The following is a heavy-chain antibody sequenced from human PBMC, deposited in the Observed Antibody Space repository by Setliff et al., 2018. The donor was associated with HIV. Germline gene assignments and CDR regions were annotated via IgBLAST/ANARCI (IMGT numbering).Heavy chain of an antibody. Sequence: SETLSLTCDVYGGSFSGYYWSWIRQPPGKGLEWIGKINHSGSTNYNPSLRSRVTISVDTSKNQFSLKLGSVTAADTAVYYCARVGYYDTSFDYWGQGTLVTVSS. V-gene: IGHV4-34*01. CDR3: ARVGYYDTSFDY. CDR1: GGSFSGYY. D-gene: IGHD3-22*01. J-gene: IGHJ4*02. CDR2: INHSGST.